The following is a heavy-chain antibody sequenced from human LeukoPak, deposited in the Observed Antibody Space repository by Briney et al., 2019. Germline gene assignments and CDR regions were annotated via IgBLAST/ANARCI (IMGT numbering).Heavy chain of an antibody. CDR3: AKDLGSGSQEYYYYYGMDV. CDR1: GFTFSSYG. CDR2: ISYDGSNK. V-gene: IGHV3-30*18. D-gene: IGHD3-10*01. Sequence: GGSLRLSCAASGFTFSSYGMHWVRQAPGKGLEWVAVISYDGSNKYYADSVKGRFTISRDNSKNTLYLQMNSLRAEDTAVYYCAKDLGSGSQEYYYYYGMDVWGQGTTVTVSS. J-gene: IGHJ6*02.